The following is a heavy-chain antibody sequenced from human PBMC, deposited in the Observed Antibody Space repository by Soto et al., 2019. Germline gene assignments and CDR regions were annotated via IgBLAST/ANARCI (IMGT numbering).Heavy chain of an antibody. J-gene: IGHJ4*02. D-gene: IGHD6-19*01. V-gene: IGHV3-23*01. CDR3: AKDQKGQWLVFDY. Sequence: EVQLLESGGGLVQPGGSLRLSCAASGFTFSIYTMSWVRQAPGKGLEWVSSIRGSGDRTYYVDSVKGRFTISRDNSKNTLYLQMNSLRAEDTAVYYCAKDQKGQWLVFDYWGQGTLVTVSS. CDR1: GFTFSIYT. CDR2: IRGSGDRT.